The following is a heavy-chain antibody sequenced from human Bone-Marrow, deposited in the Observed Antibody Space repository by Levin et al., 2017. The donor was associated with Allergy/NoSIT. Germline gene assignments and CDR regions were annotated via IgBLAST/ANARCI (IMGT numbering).Heavy chain of an antibody. Sequence: GGSLRLSCAASGFTFSSYGMHWVRQAPGKGLEWVAVIWYDGSNKYYADSVKGRFTISRDNSKNTLYLQMNSLRAEDTAVYYCARDDIVLEDPYYYYGMDVWGQGTTVTVSS. CDR2: IWYDGSNK. CDR3: ARDDIVLEDPYYYYGMDV. CDR1: GFTFSSYG. J-gene: IGHJ6*02. D-gene: IGHD2-2*01. V-gene: IGHV3-33*01.